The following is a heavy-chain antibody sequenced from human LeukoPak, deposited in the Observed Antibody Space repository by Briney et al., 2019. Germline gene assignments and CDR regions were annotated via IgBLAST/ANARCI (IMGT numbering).Heavy chain of an antibody. CDR1: GGSISSYY. D-gene: IGHD6-13*01. CDR2: IYTSGST. CDR3: VRVRSSWYVFDP. J-gene: IGHJ5*02. Sequence: SETLSLTCTVSGGSISSYYRSWIRQPAGKGLEWIGRIYTSGSTNYNPSLKSRVTMSVDTSKNQFSLKLSSVTAADTAVYYCVRVRSSWYVFDPWGQGTLVTVSS. V-gene: IGHV4-4*07.